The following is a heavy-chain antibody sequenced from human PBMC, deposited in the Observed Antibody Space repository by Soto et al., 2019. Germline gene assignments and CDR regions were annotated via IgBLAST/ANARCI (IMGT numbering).Heavy chain of an antibody. Sequence: QVQLVEFGGGVVQPGRSLRLSCAASGFTFSSYGMHWVRQAPGKGLEWVAVIWYDGSNKYYADSVKGRFTISRDNSKNTLYLQMNSLRAEDTAVYYCARVLVAVAGTDAFDIWGHATMVTVSS. V-gene: IGHV3-33*01. D-gene: IGHD6-19*01. CDR3: ARVLVAVAGTDAFDI. CDR1: GFTFSSYG. J-gene: IGHJ3*02. CDR2: IWYDGSNK.